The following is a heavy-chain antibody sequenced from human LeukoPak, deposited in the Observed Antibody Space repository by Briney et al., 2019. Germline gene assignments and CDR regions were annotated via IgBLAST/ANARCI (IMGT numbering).Heavy chain of an antibody. CDR3: ARVGGNIAAANNWFDP. D-gene: IGHD6-13*01. CDR2: IKQDGSEK. V-gene: IGHV3-7*01. J-gene: IGHJ5*02. CDR1: GVTFSSYW. Sequence: GGSLRLSCAASGVTFSSYWMSWVRQAPGKGLEWVANIKQDGSEKYYVDSVKGRFTISRDNAKNSLYLQMNSLRAEDTAVYYCARVGGNIAAANNWFDPWGQGTLVTVSS.